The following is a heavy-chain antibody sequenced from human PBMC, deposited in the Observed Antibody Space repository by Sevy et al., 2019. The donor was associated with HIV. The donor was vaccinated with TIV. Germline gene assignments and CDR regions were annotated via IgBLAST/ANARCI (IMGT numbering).Heavy chain of an antibody. J-gene: IGHJ5*02. CDR3: ASIGYCSGGSCYSDWFDP. D-gene: IGHD2-15*01. Sequence: SETLSLTCTVSGGSISSYYWSWIRQPPGKGLEWIGYIYYSGGTNYNPSLKSRVTISVDTSKYQFSLKLSSVTAADTAVYYCASIGYCSGGSCYSDWFDPWGQGTLVTVSS. V-gene: IGHV4-59*13. CDR2: IYYSGGT. CDR1: GGSISSYY.